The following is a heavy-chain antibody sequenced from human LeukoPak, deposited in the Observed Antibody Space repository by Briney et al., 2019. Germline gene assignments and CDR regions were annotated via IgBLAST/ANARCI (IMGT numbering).Heavy chain of an antibody. J-gene: IGHJ4*02. CDR2: IYYSGST. CDR1: GGSISSYY. Sequence: SETLSLTCSVSGGSISSYYWSWIRQPPGKGLEWFGYIYYSGSTNYNPSLKSRVTISVDTSKNQFSLKLSSVTAADTAMYYCARHTFGGVIASFDYWGQGTLVTVSS. CDR3: ARHTFGGVIASFDY. D-gene: IGHD3-16*02. V-gene: IGHV4-59*01.